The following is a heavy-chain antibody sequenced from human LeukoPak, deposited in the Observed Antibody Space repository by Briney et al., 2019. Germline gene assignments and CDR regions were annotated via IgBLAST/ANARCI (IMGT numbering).Heavy chain of an antibody. Sequence: GGSLRLSCAASGFTFSTYLMHWVRRAPGKGLVWVSRINTDGSITTYADSVKGRFTISRDNAKNTLYLQMNSLRDEDTAVYYCASLGTLVPWGQGTLVTVSS. D-gene: IGHD3-9*01. CDR2: INTDGSIT. J-gene: IGHJ5*02. V-gene: IGHV3-74*01. CDR3: ASLGTLVP. CDR1: GFTFSTYL.